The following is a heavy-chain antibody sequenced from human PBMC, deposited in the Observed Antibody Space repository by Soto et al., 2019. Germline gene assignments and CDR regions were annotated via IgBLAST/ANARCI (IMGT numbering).Heavy chain of an antibody. CDR3: ARGPPLAY. Sequence: SETLSLTCAVSGGSISSSGYSWSWIRQPPGKGLECIGYIYHSVTTYYNPSLKSRVTISVDRSKNQFSLKLSSVTAADTAVYYCARGPPLAYWGQGTLVTVSS. V-gene: IGHV4-30-2*01. CDR1: GGSISSSGYS. CDR2: IYHSVTT. J-gene: IGHJ4*02.